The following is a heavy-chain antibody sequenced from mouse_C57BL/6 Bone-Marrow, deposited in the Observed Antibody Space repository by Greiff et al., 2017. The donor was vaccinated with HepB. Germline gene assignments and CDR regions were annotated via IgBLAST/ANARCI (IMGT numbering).Heavy chain of an antibody. Sequence: QVQLKESGPELVKPGASVKLSCKASGYTFTSYDINWVKQRPGQGLEWIGWIYPRDGSTKYNEKFKGKATLTVDTSSSTAYMELHSLTSEDSAVYFCARPPYYYGRSYWYFDVWGTGTTVTVSS. CDR1: GYTFTSYD. J-gene: IGHJ1*03. CDR3: ARPPYYYGRSYWYFDV. V-gene: IGHV1-85*01. D-gene: IGHD1-1*01. CDR2: IYPRDGST.